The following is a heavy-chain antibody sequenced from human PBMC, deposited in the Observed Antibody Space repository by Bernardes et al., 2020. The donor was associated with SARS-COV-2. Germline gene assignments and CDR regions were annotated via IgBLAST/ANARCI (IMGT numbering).Heavy chain of an antibody. CDR1: GDSMSSRRYY. Sequence: SETLSLTCTVSGDSMSSRRYYWGWIRQPPGKGLEWIGSISYIGSTNYNPSLKSRVTISLETSKQQFSLKLSSVTAADTAVYFCARQIANLHIVVVVSVPRGEPFYFESWGQGALVTVSS. CDR2: ISYIGST. D-gene: IGHD2-21*01. V-gene: IGHV4-39*01. CDR3: ARQIANLHIVVVVSVPRGEPFYFES. J-gene: IGHJ4*02.